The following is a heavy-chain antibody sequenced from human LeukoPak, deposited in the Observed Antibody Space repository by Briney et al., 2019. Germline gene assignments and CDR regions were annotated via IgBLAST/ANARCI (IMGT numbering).Heavy chain of an antibody. D-gene: IGHD6-19*01. CDR2: ISYDGSNK. CDR3: AKDSYSSGWTRLVNYYDYYMDV. J-gene: IGHJ6*03. CDR1: GFTFSSYG. Sequence: PGGSLRLSCAASGFTFSSYGMHWVRQAPGKGLEWVAVISYDGSNKYYADSVKGRFTISRDNSKNTLYLQMNSLRAEDTAVYYCAKDSYSSGWTRLVNYYDYYMDVWGKGTTVTVSS. V-gene: IGHV3-30*18.